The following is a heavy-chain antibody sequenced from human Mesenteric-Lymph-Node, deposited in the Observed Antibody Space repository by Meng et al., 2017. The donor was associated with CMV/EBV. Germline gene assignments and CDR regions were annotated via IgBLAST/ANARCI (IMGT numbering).Heavy chain of an antibody. J-gene: IGHJ4*02. CDR2: INTNTGNP. D-gene: IGHD5-12*01. V-gene: IGHV7-4-1*02. CDR1: GYTLGSYA. Sequence: SCTASGYTLGSYAMNWVRQAPGQGLEWMGCINTNTGNPTYAQGFTGRFVFSLDTSVSTAYLQISSLTAEDTAVYYCARGFGVATIFYWGQGTLVTVSS. CDR3: ARGFGVATIFY.